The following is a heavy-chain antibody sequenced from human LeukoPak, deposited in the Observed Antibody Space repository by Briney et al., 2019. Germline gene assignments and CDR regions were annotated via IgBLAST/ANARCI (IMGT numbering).Heavy chain of an antibody. CDR1: GGSISSYY. J-gene: IGHJ4*02. D-gene: IGHD1-14*01. CDR3: ASLRTATRDY. V-gene: IGHV4-59*01. Sequence: SETLSLTCTVSGGSISSYYWSWIRQPPGKGLEWIGYIYYSGSTNYNPSLKSRVTISVDTSKNQFSLKLSSVTAADTAVYYCASLRTATRDYWGQGTLVTVSS. CDR2: IYYSGST.